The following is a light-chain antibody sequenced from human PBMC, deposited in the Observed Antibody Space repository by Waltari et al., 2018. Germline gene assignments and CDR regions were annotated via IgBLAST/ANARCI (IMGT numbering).Light chain of an antibody. CDR3: QQYGPSPRT. CDR1: QGVVSNY. CDR2: GSS. V-gene: IGKV3-20*01. Sequence: ENVLTQSPGTLSLSPGEGATLSCRASQGVVSNYLAWYQHKPGQAPRLLMFGSSRRASGVADRFSGSGSGTDFTLTISRLEPEDSAMYYCQQYGPSPRTFGQGTRVEIK. J-gene: IGKJ1*01.